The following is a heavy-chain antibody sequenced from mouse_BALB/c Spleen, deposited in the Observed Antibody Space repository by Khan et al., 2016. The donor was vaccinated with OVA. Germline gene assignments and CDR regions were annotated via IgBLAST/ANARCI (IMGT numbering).Heavy chain of an antibody. CDR3: ARRAYYGNWYFDV. D-gene: IGHD2-1*01. Sequence: EVKLLESGPGLVKPSQSLSLTCTVTGYSITSDYAWNWIRQFPGNKLEWMGYISYSGSTSYNPSLKSRISITRDTSKNQFFLQLNSVTSEDTATSYCARRAYYGNWYFDVWGAGTTVTVSS. J-gene: IGHJ1*01. CDR2: ISYSGST. CDR1: GYSITSDYA. V-gene: IGHV3-2*02.